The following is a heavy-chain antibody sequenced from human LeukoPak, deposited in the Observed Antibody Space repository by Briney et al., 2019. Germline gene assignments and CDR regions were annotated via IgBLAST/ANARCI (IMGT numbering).Heavy chain of an antibody. CDR3: TRAQDHYDSGSYPYYLFYYNMDV. Sequence: SETLSLTCTVSGGSISSGDYYWSWIRQPPGKGLEWIVYIYYSGSTYYNPSLKSRVNISVDTSKNQFSLRLSSVTAADTAVYYCTRAQDHYDSGSYPYYLFYYNMDVWGQGTTVTVSS. J-gene: IGHJ6*02. D-gene: IGHD3-10*01. CDR1: GGSISSGDYY. CDR2: IYYSGST. V-gene: IGHV4-30-4*01.